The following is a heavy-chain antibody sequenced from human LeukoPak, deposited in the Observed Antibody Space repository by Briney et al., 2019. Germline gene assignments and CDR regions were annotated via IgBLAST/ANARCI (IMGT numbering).Heavy chain of an antibody. CDR1: GFTFSSYS. CDR2: ISRRSTYI. J-gene: IGHJ4*02. Sequence: GRSLRLSCAASGFTFSSYSMNWVRQAPGKGLEWVSSISRRSTYIYYADSLKGRFTISRDNAKNSLYLQMNSLRAEDTAVYYCAARDSYGSGSYPIDYWGQGTLVTVSS. V-gene: IGHV3-21*01. CDR3: AARDSYGSGSYPIDY. D-gene: IGHD3-10*01.